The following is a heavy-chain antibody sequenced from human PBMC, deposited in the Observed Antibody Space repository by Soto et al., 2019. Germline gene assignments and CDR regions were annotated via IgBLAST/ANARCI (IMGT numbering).Heavy chain of an antibody. V-gene: IGHV1-2*02. J-gene: IGHJ6*02. Sequence: ASVKVSCKASGYTFTGYYMHWVRQAPGQGLEWMGWINPNSGGTNYAQKLQGRVTMTTDTSTSTAYMELRSLRSDDTAVYYCARLAGDYGAYYYYGMDVWGQGTTVTVSS. D-gene: IGHD4-17*01. CDR1: GYTFTGYY. CDR2: INPNSGGT. CDR3: ARLAGDYGAYYYYGMDV.